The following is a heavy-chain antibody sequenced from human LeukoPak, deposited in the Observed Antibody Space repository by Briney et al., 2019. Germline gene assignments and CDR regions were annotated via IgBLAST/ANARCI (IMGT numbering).Heavy chain of an antibody. CDR2: IRSKANSYAT. D-gene: IGHD6-13*01. CDR3: TSKQQLVHKY. Sequence: GGSLRLSCAASGFTLSGSAMHWVRQASGKGLEWVGRIRSKANSYATAYAASVKGRFTISRDDSKNTAYLQMNSRKTEDTAVYYCTSKQQLVHKYWGQGTLVTVSS. V-gene: IGHV3-73*01. J-gene: IGHJ4*02. CDR1: GFTLSGSA.